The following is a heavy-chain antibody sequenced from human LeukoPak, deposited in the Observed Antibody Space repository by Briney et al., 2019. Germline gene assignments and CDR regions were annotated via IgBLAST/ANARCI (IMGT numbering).Heavy chain of an antibody. J-gene: IGHJ3*02. CDR1: GFTFDDYG. V-gene: IGHV3-20*04. Sequence: GGSLRLSXAASGFTFDDYGMSWVRQAPGKGLEWVSGINWNGGSTGYADSVKGRFTISRDNAKNSLYLQMNSLRAEDTALYYCARTQTPGVGANDAFDIWGQGTMVTVSS. D-gene: IGHD1-26*01. CDR3: ARTQTPGVGANDAFDI. CDR2: INWNGGST.